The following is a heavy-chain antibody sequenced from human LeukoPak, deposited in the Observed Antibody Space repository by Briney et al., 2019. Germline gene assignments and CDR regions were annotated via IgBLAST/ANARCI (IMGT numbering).Heavy chain of an antibody. CDR3: ARDARAAAELGFDY. D-gene: IGHD6-13*01. CDR1: GGSISSSTYY. V-gene: IGHV4-39*07. CDR2: IYYSGST. Sequence: SETLSLTCTVSGGSISSSTYYWGWIRQPPGKGLEWIGSIYYSGSTYYNPSLKSRVTISVDTSKNQFSLKLSSVTAADTAVYYCARDARAAAELGFDYWGQGTLVTVSS. J-gene: IGHJ4*02.